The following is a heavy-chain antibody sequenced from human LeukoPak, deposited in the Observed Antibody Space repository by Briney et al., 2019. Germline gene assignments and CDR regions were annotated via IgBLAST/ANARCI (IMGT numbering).Heavy chain of an antibody. V-gene: IGHV4-4*02. Sequence: SETLSLTCAVAGASISSNNWGSWVRQPPGKGLEWIGETHHSGRTNHNPSLKSRVTISVDKSKNQFSLKLSSVTAADTAVYHCTRTDRAYCGATGWGQGTLVTVSS. CDR2: THHSGRT. D-gene: IGHD2-21*01. CDR1: GASISSNNW. CDR3: TRTDRAYCGATG. J-gene: IGHJ4*02.